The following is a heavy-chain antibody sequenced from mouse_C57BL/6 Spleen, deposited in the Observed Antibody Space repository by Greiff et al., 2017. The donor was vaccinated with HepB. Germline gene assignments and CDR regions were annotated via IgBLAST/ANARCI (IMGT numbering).Heavy chain of an antibody. V-gene: IGHV8-12*01. J-gene: IGHJ1*03. CDR2: IYWDDDK. Sequence: QVTLKESGPGILQSSQTLSLTCSFSGFSLSTSGMGVSWIRQPSGKGLEWLAHIYWDDDKRYNPSLKSRLTISKDTSRNQVFLKITSVDTADTATYYCARSPSTVVATDWYFDVWGTGTTVTVSS. CDR3: ARSPSTVVATDWYFDV. CDR1: GFSLSTSGMG. D-gene: IGHD1-1*01.